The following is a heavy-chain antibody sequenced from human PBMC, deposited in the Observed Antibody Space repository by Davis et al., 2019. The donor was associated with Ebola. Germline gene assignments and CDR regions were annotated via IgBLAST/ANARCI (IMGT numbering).Heavy chain of an antibody. CDR2: IVVGSGNT. CDR1: GFTFTSSA. CDR3: ARDFGPGSTIRYYYGMDV. Sequence: SVKVSCKASGFTFTSSAVQWVRQARGQRLEWIGWIVVGSGNTNYAQKFQERVTITRDMSTSTAYMELSSVTAADTAVYYCARDFGPGSTIRYYYGMDVWGQGTTVTVSS. D-gene: IGHD2-2*01. V-gene: IGHV1-58*01. J-gene: IGHJ6*02.